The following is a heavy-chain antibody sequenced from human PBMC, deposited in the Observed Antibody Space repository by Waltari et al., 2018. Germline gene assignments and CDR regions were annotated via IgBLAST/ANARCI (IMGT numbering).Heavy chain of an antibody. J-gene: IGHJ4*02. V-gene: IGHV3-49*03. Sequence: EVQLVESGGGLVQPGRALRLSCTASGLTFGAYAMSRFRQAPGKGLEWVGFIRSKAYGGTTEYAASVKGRFTISRDDSKSIAYLQMNSLKTEDTAVYYCTRVDYGDYFFDYWGQGTLVTVSS. CDR3: TRVDYGDYFFDY. CDR1: GLTFGAYA. CDR2: IRSKAYGGTT. D-gene: IGHD4-17*01.